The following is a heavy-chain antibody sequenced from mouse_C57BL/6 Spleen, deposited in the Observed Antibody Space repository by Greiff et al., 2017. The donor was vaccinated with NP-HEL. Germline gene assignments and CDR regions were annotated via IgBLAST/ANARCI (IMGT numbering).Heavy chain of an antibody. V-gene: IGHV1-69*01. CDR2: IDPSDSYT. CDR3: ARRRSDREDYAMDY. Sequence: QVQLQQPGAELVMPGASVKLSCKASGYTFTSYWMHWVKQRPGQGLEWIGEIDPSDSYTNYNQKFKGKSTLTVDKSSSTAYMQLSSLTSEDSAVYYCARRRSDREDYAMDYWGQGTSVTVSS. D-gene: IGHD2-14*01. CDR1: GYTFTSYW. J-gene: IGHJ4*01.